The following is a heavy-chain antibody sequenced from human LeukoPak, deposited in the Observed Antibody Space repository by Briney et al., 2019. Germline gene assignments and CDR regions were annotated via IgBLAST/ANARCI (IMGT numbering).Heavy chain of an antibody. Sequence: GGSLRLSCVASGFSLSTFAMSWVRQSPEKGLEWVSAIGASDGYTYHADSVKGRFTMSRDISRDTVYLQMNSLRVDDTAVYFCARAPVVSCRGAFCYPLDYWGHGILITVSS. V-gene: IGHV3-23*01. CDR2: IGASDGYT. CDR1: GFSLSTFA. CDR3: ARAPVVSCRGAFCYPLDY. D-gene: IGHD2-15*01. J-gene: IGHJ4*01.